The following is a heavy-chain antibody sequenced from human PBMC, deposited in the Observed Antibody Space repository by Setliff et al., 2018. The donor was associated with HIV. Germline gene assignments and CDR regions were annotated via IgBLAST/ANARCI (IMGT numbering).Heavy chain of an antibody. Sequence: SETLSLTCTVSGGSISSSSYYWDWIRQPPGKGLEWIGSVFYSGSTYYKPSLKSRVTISVDTSKNQFSLKLSSVTAADTAVYYCARGRKLTTSRTSFYYGLDVWGPGTTVTVSS. V-gene: IGHV4-39*07. CDR1: GGSISSSSYY. CDR2: VFYSGST. J-gene: IGHJ6*02. D-gene: IGHD4-4*01. CDR3: ARGRKLTTSRTSFYYGLDV.